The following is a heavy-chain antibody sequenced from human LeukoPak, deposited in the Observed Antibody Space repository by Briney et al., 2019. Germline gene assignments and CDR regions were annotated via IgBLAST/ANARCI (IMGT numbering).Heavy chain of an antibody. V-gene: IGHV1-8*01. CDR2: MNPNSGNT. Sequence: ASVKVSCKSSGYTFTSYDINWVRQATGQGLEWMGLMNPNSGNTGYAQKFQGRVTMTRNTSISTAYMELSSLRSEDTAVYYCARGPGTYYDILTGYYGKDSDYWGQGTLVTVSS. CDR3: ARGPGTYYDILTGYYGKDSDY. CDR1: GYTFTSYD. J-gene: IGHJ4*02. D-gene: IGHD3-9*01.